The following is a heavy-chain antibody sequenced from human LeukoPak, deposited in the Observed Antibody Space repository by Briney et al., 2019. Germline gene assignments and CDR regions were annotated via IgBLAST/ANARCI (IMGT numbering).Heavy chain of an antibody. CDR1: GGSFSGSY. Sequence: SETLSLTCAVYGGSFSGSYWSSIRQPPGKGLECNGEINHSGSTNYNPSHKSRVTISVDTSKNQFSLKLSSVTAADTAVYYCAREISRSSWHSLPLWGQGTLVTVSS. J-gene: IGHJ4*02. CDR2: INHSGST. V-gene: IGHV4-34*01. D-gene: IGHD6-13*01. CDR3: AREISRSSWHSLPL.